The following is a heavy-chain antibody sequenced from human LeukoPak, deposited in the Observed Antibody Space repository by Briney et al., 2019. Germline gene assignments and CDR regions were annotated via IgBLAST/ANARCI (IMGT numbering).Heavy chain of an antibody. Sequence: GGSLRLSCAASGFILSSYGMHWVRQAPGKGLEWVAVISYDGSNKYYADPVKGRFTISRDNSKNTLYLQMNSLRAEDTAVYYCAKDQGGSWTFDIWGQGTMVTVSS. D-gene: IGHD1-26*01. CDR1: GFILSSYG. V-gene: IGHV3-30*18. CDR3: AKDQGGSWTFDI. J-gene: IGHJ3*02. CDR2: ISYDGSNK.